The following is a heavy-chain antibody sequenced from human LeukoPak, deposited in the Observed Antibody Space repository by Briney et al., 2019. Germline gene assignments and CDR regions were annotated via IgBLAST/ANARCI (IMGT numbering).Heavy chain of an antibody. CDR2: IIPIFGTA. J-gene: IGHJ4*02. CDR3: ARDEDSSSWYYFDY. CDR1: GYTFTTYG. Sequence: SVKVSCKASGYTFTTYGLTWVRQAPGQGLEWMGGIIPIFGTANYAQKFQGRVTITTDESTSTAYMELSSLRSEDTAVYYCARDEDSSSWYYFDYWGQGTLVTVSS. D-gene: IGHD6-13*01. V-gene: IGHV1-69*05.